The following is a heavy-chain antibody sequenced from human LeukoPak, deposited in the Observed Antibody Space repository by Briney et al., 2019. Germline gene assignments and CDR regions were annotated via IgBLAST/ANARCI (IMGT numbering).Heavy chain of an antibody. V-gene: IGHV4-30-4*01. J-gene: IGHJ4*02. Sequence: SETLSLTCTVSGGSISSGDYYWSWIRQPPGKGLEWIGYIYYSGSTYYNPSLKSRVTISVDTSKNQFSLKLSSVTAADTAVYYCARGRFVLRILEWLGNYFDYWGQGTLVTVSS. CDR1: GGSISSGDYY. CDR3: ARGRFVLRILEWLGNYFDY. CDR2: IYYSGST. D-gene: IGHD3-3*01.